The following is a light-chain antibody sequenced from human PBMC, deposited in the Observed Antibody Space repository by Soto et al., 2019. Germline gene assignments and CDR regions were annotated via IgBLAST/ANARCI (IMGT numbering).Light chain of an antibody. Sequence: DIQMTQSPSTLSASVGDRVTITCRASQSISSWLAWYQQKPGKAPKLLIYDASSLESGVPSRFSGSGSGTEFTLTISSLQPDDFATYYCQQYDSHYTFGQGTKVDIK. CDR3: QQYDSHYT. CDR2: DAS. V-gene: IGKV1-5*01. J-gene: IGKJ2*01. CDR1: QSISSW.